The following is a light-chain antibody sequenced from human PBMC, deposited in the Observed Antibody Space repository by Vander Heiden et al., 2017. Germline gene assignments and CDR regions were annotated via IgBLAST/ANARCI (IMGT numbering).Light chain of an antibody. CDR3: SSFTSSNTVV. J-gene: IGLJ2*01. CDR1: SSDLGGDNF. CDR2: DVS. Sequence: QSALTQPASVSGSPGQSLTISCTGTSSDLGGDNFVSWYQQHPGTAPKLMIFDVSNRPSGVSNRFSGSKSGNTASLTISGLQAEDEADYYCSSFTSSNTVVFGGGTKLTVL. V-gene: IGLV2-14*03.